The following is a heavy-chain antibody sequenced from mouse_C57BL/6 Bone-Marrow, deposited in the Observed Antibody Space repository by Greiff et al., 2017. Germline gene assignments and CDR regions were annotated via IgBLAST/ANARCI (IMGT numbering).Heavy chain of an antibody. CDR1: GFTFSSYA. J-gene: IGHJ2*01. D-gene: IGHD1-3*01. CDR2: ISDGGSYT. V-gene: IGHV5-4*01. Sequence: EVQLVESGGGLVKPGGSLKLSCAASGFTFSSYAMSWVRQTPEKRLEWVATISDGGSYTYYPENVKGRFTISRDNAKNNLYLQMSHLKSEDTAMYYCARDSGNFDYWGQGTTLTVSA. CDR3: ARDSGNFDY.